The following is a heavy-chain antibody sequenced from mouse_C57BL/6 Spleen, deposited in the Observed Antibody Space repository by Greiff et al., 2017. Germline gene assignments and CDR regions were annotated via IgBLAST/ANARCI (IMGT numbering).Heavy chain of an antibody. Sequence: QVQLQQPGAELVMPGASVKLSCKASGYTFTSYWMPWVKQRPGQGLEWIGEIDPSDSYTNYNQKFKGKSTVTVDKSSSTAYMQLSSLTSEDSAVYCCARYLRYGEGFAYWGQGTLVTVSA. V-gene: IGHV1-69*01. J-gene: IGHJ3*01. CDR1: GYTFTSYW. D-gene: IGHD5-1*01. CDR3: ARYLRYGEGFAY. CDR2: IDPSDSYT.